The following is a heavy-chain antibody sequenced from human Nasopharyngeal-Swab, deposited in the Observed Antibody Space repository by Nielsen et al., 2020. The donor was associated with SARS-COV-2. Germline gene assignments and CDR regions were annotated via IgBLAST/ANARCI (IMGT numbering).Heavy chain of an antibody. J-gene: IGHJ4*02. V-gene: IGHV4-59*04. Sequence: SETLSLTCTVSGGSIITYYWSWIRQPPGKGLEWIGYISYTGNTYYTPSLKSRVAMSVDTSKNEFSLSLNSVTAADTAIFYCAASVVAPTINFEFWGLGSLVTVSS. CDR1: GGSIITYY. CDR2: ISYTGNT. CDR3: AASVVAPTINFEF. D-gene: IGHD2-15*01.